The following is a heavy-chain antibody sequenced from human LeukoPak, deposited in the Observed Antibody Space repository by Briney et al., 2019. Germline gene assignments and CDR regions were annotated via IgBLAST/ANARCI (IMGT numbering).Heavy chain of an antibody. D-gene: IGHD6-13*01. CDR2: TYYRSKWYN. CDR3: ARDPHAGYSSSWRWFDP. CDR1: GDSVSSNSAA. J-gene: IGHJ5*02. Sequence: SQTLSLTCAISGDSVSSNSAAWNWIRQSPSRGLEWLGRTYYRSKWYNDYAVSVKSRITINPDTSKNQFSLQLNSVTPEDTAVYYCARDPHAGYSSSWRWFDPWGQGTLVTVSS. V-gene: IGHV6-1*01.